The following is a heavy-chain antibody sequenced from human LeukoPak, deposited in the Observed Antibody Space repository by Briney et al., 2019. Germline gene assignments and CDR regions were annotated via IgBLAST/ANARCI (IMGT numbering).Heavy chain of an antibody. V-gene: IGHV3-30*02. CDR1: GFTFSSYG. J-gene: IGHJ4*02. D-gene: IGHD4-17*01. CDR2: IRYDGSNK. CDR3: AKDYTTVSPEGY. Sequence: PGGSLRLSCAASGFTFSSYGMHWVRQAPGKGLEWVAFIRYDGSNKYYADSVKGRFTISRDNSKNTLYLQMNSLRAEDTAVYYCAKDYTTVSPEGYWGQGTLVTVSS.